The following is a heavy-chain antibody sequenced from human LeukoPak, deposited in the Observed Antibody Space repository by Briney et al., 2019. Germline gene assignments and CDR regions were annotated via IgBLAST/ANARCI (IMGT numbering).Heavy chain of an antibody. D-gene: IGHD5-18*01. J-gene: IGHJ4*02. Sequence: SETLSLTCAVSGGSISSSSYYWGWIRQPPGKGLEWIGSIYYSGSTYYNPSLKSRVTISVDTSKNQFSLKLSSVTAADTAVYYCASGTLVDTAIDFDYWGQGTLVTVSS. V-gene: IGHV4-39*01. CDR3: ASGTLVDTAIDFDY. CDR2: IYYSGST. CDR1: GGSISSSSYY.